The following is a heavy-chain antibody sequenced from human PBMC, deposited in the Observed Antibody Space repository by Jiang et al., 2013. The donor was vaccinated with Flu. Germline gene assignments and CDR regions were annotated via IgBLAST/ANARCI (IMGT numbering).Heavy chain of an antibody. CDR3: ARGTPYSSSFRGSPEEYNWFDP. Sequence: GAEVKKPGSSVKVSCKASGGTFSSYTISWVRQAPGQGLEWMGRIIPILGIANYAQKFQGRVTITADKSTSTAYMELSSLRSEDTAVYYCARGTPYSSSFRGSPEEYNWFDPWGQGTLVTVSS. J-gene: IGHJ5*02. D-gene: IGHD6-6*01. CDR1: GGTFSSYT. V-gene: IGHV1-69*02. CDR2: IIPILGIA.